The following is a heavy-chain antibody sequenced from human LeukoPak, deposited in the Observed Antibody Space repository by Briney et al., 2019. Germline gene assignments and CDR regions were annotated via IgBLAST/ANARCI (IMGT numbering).Heavy chain of an antibody. V-gene: IGHV3-23*01. CDR3: AKDPPTAFDI. CDR1: GFTFRSYA. J-gene: IGHJ3*02. CDR2: ISGSGDST. Sequence: GGSLRLSCAASGFTFRSYAMSWVRQAPGKGLEWVSGISGSGDSTYYADSVKGRFTISRDKSKNTLYLQMNSLRAEDTAIYFCAKDPPTAFDIWGQGTMVTVSS.